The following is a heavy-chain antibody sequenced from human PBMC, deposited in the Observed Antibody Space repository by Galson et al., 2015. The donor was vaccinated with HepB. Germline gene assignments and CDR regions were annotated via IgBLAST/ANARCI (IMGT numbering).Heavy chain of an antibody. J-gene: IGHJ5*02. CDR1: GGSFSGYY. V-gene: IGHV4-34*01. CDR2: INHSGST. Sequence: ETLSLTCAVYGGSFSGYYWSWIRQPPGKGLEWIGEINHSGSTNYNPSLKSRVTISVDTSKNQFSLKLSSVTAADTAVYYCARLLWFGGKRFDPWGQGTLVTVSS. D-gene: IGHD3-10*01. CDR3: ARLLWFGGKRFDP.